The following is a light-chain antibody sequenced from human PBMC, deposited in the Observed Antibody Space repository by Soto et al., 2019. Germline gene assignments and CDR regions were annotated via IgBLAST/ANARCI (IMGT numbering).Light chain of an antibody. Sequence: QSALTQPASVSGSPGQSITISCTGTSSDVGGYNYVSWYQQHPGKAPKLMIYDVSNRPSGVSNRFSGSKSGNTASLTISGLQAEDEAEYYCSSYTSSSTLGVFGTGTKVTV. CDR2: DVS. CDR1: SSDVGGYNY. J-gene: IGLJ1*01. V-gene: IGLV2-14*01. CDR3: SSYTSSSTLGV.